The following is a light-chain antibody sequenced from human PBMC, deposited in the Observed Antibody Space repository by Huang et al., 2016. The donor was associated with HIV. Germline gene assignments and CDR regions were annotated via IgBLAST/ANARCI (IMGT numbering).Light chain of an antibody. CDR2: AAS. CDR1: QDISKS. Sequence: DIQMTQSSSSLSASVGDRVTITCRASQDISKSLAWYQQRPGKAPKLLLFAASSLVSGVPSRFSGSGSGTDYTLAISSLQPEDFATYYCQQYYTTPLAFGQGTKVEVK. J-gene: IGKJ1*01. V-gene: IGKV1-NL1*01. CDR3: QQYYTTPLA.